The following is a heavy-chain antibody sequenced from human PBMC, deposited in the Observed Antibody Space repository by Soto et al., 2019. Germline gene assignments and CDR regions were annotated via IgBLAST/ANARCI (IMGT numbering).Heavy chain of an antibody. CDR3: ARGSAMVGGVLMNVPYALAV. D-gene: IGHD3-10*01. CDR1: GASISNYY. J-gene: IGHJ6*02. CDR2: VFYSGRT. V-gene: IGHV4-59*01. Sequence: QVQLQESGPGLVKPSETLSLTCTVSGASISNYYWSWVRQPPEKGLEYIGYVFYSGRTGYNPSLKSRVTISVDSSKNQFSLNLTSVTAADTAVYYCARGSAMVGGVLMNVPYALAVWGQGTTVTVSS.